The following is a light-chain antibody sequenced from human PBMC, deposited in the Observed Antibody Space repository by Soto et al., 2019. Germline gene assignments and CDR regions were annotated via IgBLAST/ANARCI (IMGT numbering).Light chain of an antibody. V-gene: IGLV2-14*01. J-gene: IGLJ3*02. CDR3: TSFTSSYTSV. Sequence: QSALTQPASVSGSPGQSITISCTGTSSDVGGYNYVSWFQQHPGKVPKLMIYEVSHRPSGVSDRFSGSKSGSTASLTISGLQAEDEADYYCTSFTSSYTSVFGGGTKLTVL. CDR1: SSDVGGYNY. CDR2: EVS.